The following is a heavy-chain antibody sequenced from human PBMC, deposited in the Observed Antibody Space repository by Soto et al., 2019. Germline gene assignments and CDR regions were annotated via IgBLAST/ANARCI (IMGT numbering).Heavy chain of an antibody. CDR2: ISGNGGTT. CDR1: GITFSSYA. Sequence: GGSLRLSCAASGITFSSYAMSWVRQAPGKGLEYVSSISGNGGTTYYADSVKGRFTISRDNAKNTLYLQMNSLRAEDTAAYYCAKGAEFSLYFFDFWGQGAQVTVSS. D-gene: IGHD3-16*02. J-gene: IGHJ4*02. CDR3: AKGAEFSLYFFDF. V-gene: IGHV3-23*01.